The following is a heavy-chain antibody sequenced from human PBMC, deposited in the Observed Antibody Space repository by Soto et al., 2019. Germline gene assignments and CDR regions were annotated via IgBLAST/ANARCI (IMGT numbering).Heavy chain of an antibody. CDR3: ARDKYCSGGSCRKNWFDP. CDR1: GGSISSSY. V-gene: IGHV4-59*01. J-gene: IGHJ5*02. CDR2: IYDDGSA. D-gene: IGHD2-15*01. Sequence: SETLSLTCTVSGGSISSSYWSWIRQPPGKGLEWLAYIYDDGSANYNPSLKSRATISLDMSKNQFSLKLTSVTAADTAVYYCARDKYCSGGSCRKNWFDPWGQGTPVTVSS.